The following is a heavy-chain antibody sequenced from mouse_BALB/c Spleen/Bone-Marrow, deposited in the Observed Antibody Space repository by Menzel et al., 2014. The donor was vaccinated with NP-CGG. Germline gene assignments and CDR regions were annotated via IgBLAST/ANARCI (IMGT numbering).Heavy chain of an antibody. D-gene: IGHD2-4*01. CDR3: ASIYYDYDGGPFAY. CDR1: GYSITSDYA. Sequence: ESGPGLVKPSQSLSLTCTVTGYSITSDYAWNWIRQFPGNKLEWMGYISYSGSISYNPSLKSRISITRDTSKNQFFLKLNSVTTEDTATYYCASIYYDYDGGPFAYWGQGTLVTVSA. J-gene: IGHJ3*01. CDR2: ISYSGSI. V-gene: IGHV3-2*02.